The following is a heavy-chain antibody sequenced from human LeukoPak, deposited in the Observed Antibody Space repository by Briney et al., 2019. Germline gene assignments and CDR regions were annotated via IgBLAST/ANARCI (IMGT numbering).Heavy chain of an antibody. CDR2: INPSGGST. J-gene: IGHJ3*02. CDR3: ARDTRIEGKNDAFDI. D-gene: IGHD2/OR15-2a*01. Sequence: ASVKVSCKASGYTFTSYYMHWVRQAPGQGLEWMGIINPSGGSTSYAQKFQGRVTMTRDTPTSTVYMELSSLRSEDTAVYYCARDTRIEGKNDAFDIWGQGTMVTVSS. CDR1: GYTFTSYY. V-gene: IGHV1-46*01.